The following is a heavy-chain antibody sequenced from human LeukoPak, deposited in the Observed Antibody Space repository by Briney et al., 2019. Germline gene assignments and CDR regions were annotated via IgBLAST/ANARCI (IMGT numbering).Heavy chain of an antibody. CDR1: GGSISSYY. Sequence: PSETPSLTCTASGGSISSYYWSWIRQPPGKGLEWIGYIYYSGSTNYNPSLKSRVTISVDTSKNQFSLKLSSVTAADTAVYYCARGGFWFDPWAREPWSPSPQ. CDR3: ARGGFWFDP. CDR2: IYYSGST. J-gene: IGHJ5*02. D-gene: IGHD3-10*01. V-gene: IGHV4-59*01.